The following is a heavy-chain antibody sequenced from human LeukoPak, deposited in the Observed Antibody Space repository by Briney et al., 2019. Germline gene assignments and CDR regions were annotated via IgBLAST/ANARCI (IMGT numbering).Heavy chain of an antibody. CDR2: TNPSGGSK. D-gene: IGHD5-18*01. Sequence: ASVKVSCKASGYTITSYYMHWVRQAPGQGLECMGITNPSGGSKSYAQKFQGRVTMTRDTFTSTVYMELSSLRSEDTAVYYCARDLGYSPSRGYYYYYMDVWGKGTTVTVSS. CDR3: ARDLGYSPSRGYYYYYMDV. J-gene: IGHJ6*03. V-gene: IGHV1-46*01. CDR1: GYTITSYY.